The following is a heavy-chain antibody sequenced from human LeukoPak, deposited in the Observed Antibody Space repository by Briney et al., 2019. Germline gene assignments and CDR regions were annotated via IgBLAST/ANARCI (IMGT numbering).Heavy chain of an antibody. J-gene: IGHJ6*02. V-gene: IGHV1-24*01. CDR1: GYTLTELS. CDR3: ATAGAYSGYDVYYYYGMDV. D-gene: IGHD5-12*01. Sequence: ASVKVSCKVSGYTLTELSMHWVRQAPGKGLEWMGGFDPEDGETIYVQKFQGRVTMTEDTSTDTAYMELSSLRSEDTAVYYCATAGAYSGYDVYYYYGMDVWGQGTTVTVSS. CDR2: FDPEDGET.